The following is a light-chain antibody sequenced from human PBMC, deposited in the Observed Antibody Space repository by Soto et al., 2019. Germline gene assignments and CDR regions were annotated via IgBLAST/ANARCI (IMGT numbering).Light chain of an antibody. J-gene: IGLJ2*01. V-gene: IGLV4-69*01. CDR2: FNSDGSH. CDR3: QTWGTGIQL. Sequence: QLVLTQSPSASASLGASVKLTCTLSSGHSSYAIAWHQQQPEKGPRYLMEFNSDGSHSKGDGIPDRFSGSSSGAERYLTISSLQSEDEADYYCQTWGTGIQLFGGGTKLTVL. CDR1: SGHSSYA.